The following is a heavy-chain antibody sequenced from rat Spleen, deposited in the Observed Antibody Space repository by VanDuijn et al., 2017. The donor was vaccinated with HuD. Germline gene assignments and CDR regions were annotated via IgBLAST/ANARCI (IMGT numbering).Heavy chain of an antibody. Sequence: EVQLVESGGGLVQPGRSLKLSCAASGFTFSNYYMAWVRQAPTKGLEWVAYISTGGVNTYYRDAVKGRFTVSRDNAKSTLNLQMDSLRSEDTATYCGSTAGSGLDYYYAGGFDYWGQGVMVTVSS. V-gene: IGHV5-27*01. CDR1: GFTFSNYY. CDR3: STAGSGLDYYYAGGFDY. CDR2: ISTGGVNT. J-gene: IGHJ2*01. D-gene: IGHD1-6*01.